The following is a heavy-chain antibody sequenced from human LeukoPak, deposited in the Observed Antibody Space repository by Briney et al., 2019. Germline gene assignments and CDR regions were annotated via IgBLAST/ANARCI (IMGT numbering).Heavy chain of an antibody. D-gene: IGHD3-10*01. V-gene: IGHV4-34*01. Sequence: SETLSLTCAVFGGSFSGYSWSWIRQPPGKGLEWIGEINHSGSTDYNPSLKSRVTISGDTSKNQFSLKLSSVTAADTAVYYCARRLGYYFDYWGQGTLVTVSS. CDR3: ARRLGYYFDY. CDR2: INHSGST. J-gene: IGHJ4*02. CDR1: GGSFSGYS.